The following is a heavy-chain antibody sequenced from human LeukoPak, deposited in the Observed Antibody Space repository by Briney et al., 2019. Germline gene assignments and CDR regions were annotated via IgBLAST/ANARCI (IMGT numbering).Heavy chain of an antibody. D-gene: IGHD3-10*01. CDR1: GFTFSSYG. Sequence: GGSLRLSCAASGFTFSSYGMHWVRQAPRKGLEWVAVIWYDGSNKYYADSVKGRFTISRDNSKNTLYLQMNNLRAEDTAVYYCARDDTMVRGRLLDYWGQGTLVTVSS. CDR3: ARDDTMVRGRLLDY. CDR2: IWYDGSNK. J-gene: IGHJ4*02. V-gene: IGHV3-33*01.